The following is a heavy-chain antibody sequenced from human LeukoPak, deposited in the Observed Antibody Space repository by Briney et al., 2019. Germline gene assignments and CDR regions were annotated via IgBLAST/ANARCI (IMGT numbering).Heavy chain of an antibody. D-gene: IGHD1-26*01. V-gene: IGHV4-59*01. J-gene: IGHJ6*03. Sequence: SETLSLTCTVSGGSISSYYWSWIRQPPGKGLEWIGYIYYSGSTNCNPSLKSRVTISVDTSKNQFSLKLSSVTAADTAVYYCARGDGATNGYYYYYYMDVWGKGTTVTVSS. CDR3: ARGDGATNGYYYYYYMDV. CDR1: GGSISSYY. CDR2: IYYSGST.